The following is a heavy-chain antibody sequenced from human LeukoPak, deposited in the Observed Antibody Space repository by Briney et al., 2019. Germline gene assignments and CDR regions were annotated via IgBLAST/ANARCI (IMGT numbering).Heavy chain of an antibody. D-gene: IGHD6-19*01. CDR2: ISASGGST. CDR3: AKARRVAGTSDFDY. Sequence: PGGSLRLSCAASGFTFSSYAMSWVRQAPGKGLEWVSAISASGGSTYYADSVKGRFTLSRDNSRNTLYLQMNSLRAEDTAVYYCAKARRVAGTSDFDYWGQGTLVTVSS. V-gene: IGHV3-23*01. CDR1: GFTFSSYA. J-gene: IGHJ4*02.